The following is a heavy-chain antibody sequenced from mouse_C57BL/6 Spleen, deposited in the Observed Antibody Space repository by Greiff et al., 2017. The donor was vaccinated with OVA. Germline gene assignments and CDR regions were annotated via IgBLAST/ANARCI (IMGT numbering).Heavy chain of an antibody. CDR1: GYTFTSYW. D-gene: IGHD1-1*01. Sequence: QVQLQQPGAELVRPGTSVKLSCKASGYTFTSYWMHWVKQRPGQGLEWIGVIDPSDSYTNYNQKFKGKATLTVDTSSSTAYMQLSSLTSEDSAVDYGARRGYGSSYELWFDDWGQGTTLTVSS. V-gene: IGHV1-59*01. CDR3: ARRGYGSSYELWFDD. CDR2: IDPSDSYT. J-gene: IGHJ2*01.